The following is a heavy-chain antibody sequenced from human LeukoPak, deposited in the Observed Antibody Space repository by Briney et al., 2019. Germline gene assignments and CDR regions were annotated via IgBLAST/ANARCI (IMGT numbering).Heavy chain of an antibody. CDR3: AKDSQGSRRPHYFDY. Sequence: GGSLRLSCAASGFTFSSYGMHWVRQAPDKGLEWVAVISYDGSNKYYADSVKGRFTISRDNSKNTLYLQMNSLRAEDTAVYYCAKDSQGSRRPHYFDYWGQGTLVTVSS. J-gene: IGHJ4*02. D-gene: IGHD2-2*01. CDR2: ISYDGSNK. V-gene: IGHV3-30*18. CDR1: GFTFSSYG.